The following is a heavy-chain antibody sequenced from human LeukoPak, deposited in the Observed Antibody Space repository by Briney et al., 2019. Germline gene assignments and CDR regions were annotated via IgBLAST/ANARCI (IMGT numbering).Heavy chain of an antibody. D-gene: IGHD6-13*01. CDR1: GGSISSSSYY. CDR2: IYHSGST. V-gene: IGHV4-39*07. Sequence: SETLSLTCTVSGGSISSSSYYWGWIRQPPGKGLEWIGSIYHSGSTYYNPSLKSRVTISVDTSKNQFSLKLSSVTAADTAVYYCARRIAAAGGLFDYWGQGTLDTVSS. CDR3: ARRIAAAGGLFDY. J-gene: IGHJ4*02.